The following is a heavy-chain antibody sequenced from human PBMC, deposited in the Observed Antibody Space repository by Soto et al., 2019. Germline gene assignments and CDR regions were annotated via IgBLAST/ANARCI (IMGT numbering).Heavy chain of an antibody. J-gene: IGHJ6*02. CDR1: GFSLSNARMG. Sequence: SGPTLVNPTETLTLTCTVSGFSLSNARMGVSWIRQPPGKALEWLAHIFSNDEKSYSTSLKSRLTISKDTSKSQVVLTMTNMEPVDTATYYCARTLRHTSSYYYGMDVWGQGTTVTVSS. CDR3: ARTLRHTSSYYYGMDV. V-gene: IGHV2-26*01. D-gene: IGHD3-16*01. CDR2: IFSNDEK.